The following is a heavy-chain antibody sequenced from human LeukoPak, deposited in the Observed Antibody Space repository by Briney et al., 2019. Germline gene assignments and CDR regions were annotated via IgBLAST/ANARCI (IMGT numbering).Heavy chain of an antibody. V-gene: IGHV4-34*01. CDR2: INHSGST. Sequence: SETLSLTCAAYGGSFSGYYWSWIRQPPGKGLEWVGEINHSGSTNYNPSLKSRVTISVDTSKNQFSLKLSSVTAADTAVYYCARGRITIFGVVIIGLVWFDPWGQGTLVTVSS. CDR3: ARGRITIFGVVIIGLVWFDP. J-gene: IGHJ5*02. D-gene: IGHD3-3*01. CDR1: GGSFSGYY.